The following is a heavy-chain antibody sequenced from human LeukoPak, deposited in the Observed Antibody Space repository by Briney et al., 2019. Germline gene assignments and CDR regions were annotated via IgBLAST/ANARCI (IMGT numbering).Heavy chain of an antibody. D-gene: IGHD3-3*01. J-gene: IGHJ5*02. CDR3: ARATAIRFLEWSPRSNWFDP. CDR1: GGSFSGYY. V-gene: IGHV4-34*01. Sequence: SETLSPTCAVYGGSFSGYYWSWIRQPPGKGLEWIGEINHSGSTNYNPSLKSRVTISVDTSKNQFSLKLSSVTAADTAVYYCARATAIRFLEWSPRSNWFDPWGQGTLVTVSS. CDR2: INHSGST.